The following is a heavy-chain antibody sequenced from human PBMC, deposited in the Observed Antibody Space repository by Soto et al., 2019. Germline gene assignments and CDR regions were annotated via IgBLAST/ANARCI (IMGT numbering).Heavy chain of an antibody. Sequence: SETLSLTCTVSGGSISSGGYYWSWIRQHPGKGLEWIGYIYYSGSTYYNPSLKSRVTISVDTSKNQFSLKLSSVTAADTAVYYCARRGDYCSGGSCYEKVGWFDPWGHGTLVTAPQ. CDR1: GGSISSGGYY. CDR3: ARRGDYCSGGSCYEKVGWFDP. J-gene: IGHJ5*02. CDR2: IYYSGST. D-gene: IGHD2-15*01. V-gene: IGHV4-31*03.